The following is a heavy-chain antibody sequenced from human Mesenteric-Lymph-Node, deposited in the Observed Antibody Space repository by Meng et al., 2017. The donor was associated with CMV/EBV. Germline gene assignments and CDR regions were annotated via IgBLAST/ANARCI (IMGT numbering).Heavy chain of an antibody. J-gene: IGHJ4*02. CDR3: ATSGPVVDYDFWNLDY. Sequence: ASVKVSCKVSAYTLTELSMHWVRQAPGKGLEWMGGFDPEDGETIYAQKSQGRVTMTEDTSTDTAYMELSSLRSEDTAVYYCATSGPVVDYDFWNLDYWGQGTLVTVSS. CDR1: AYTLTELS. CDR2: FDPEDGET. D-gene: IGHD3-3*01. V-gene: IGHV1-24*01.